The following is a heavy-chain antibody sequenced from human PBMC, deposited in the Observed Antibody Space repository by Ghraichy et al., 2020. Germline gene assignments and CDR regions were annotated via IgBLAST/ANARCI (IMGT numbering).Heavy chain of an antibody. D-gene: IGHD3-3*01. CDR3: ARAPVRFLEWSHDAFDI. CDR2: IIPIFGTA. CDR1: GGTFSSYA. J-gene: IGHJ3*02. V-gene: IGHV1-69*13. Sequence: SVKVSCKASGGTFSSYAISWVRQAPGQGLEWMGGIIPIFGTANYAQKFQGRVTITADESTSTAYMELSSLRSEDTAVYYCARAPVRFLEWSHDAFDIWGQGTMVTVSS.